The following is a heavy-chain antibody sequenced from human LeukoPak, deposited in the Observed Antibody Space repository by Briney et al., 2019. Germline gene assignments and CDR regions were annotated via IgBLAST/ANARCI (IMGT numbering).Heavy chain of an antibody. D-gene: IGHD3-22*01. CDR2: ISYDGSNK. CDR1: GFTFSNYG. Sequence: GRSLRLSCGASGFTFSNYGMHWVRQAPGKGLEWVAVISYDGSNKYYADSVKGLFTISRDNSKNTLYLQMNSLRAEDTAVYYCARALGYYYDSSGYHFDYWGQGTLVTVSS. V-gene: IGHV3-30*03. J-gene: IGHJ4*02. CDR3: ARALGYYYDSSGYHFDY.